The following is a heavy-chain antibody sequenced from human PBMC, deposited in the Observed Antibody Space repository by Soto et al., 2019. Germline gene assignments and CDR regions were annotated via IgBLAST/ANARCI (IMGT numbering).Heavy chain of an antibody. CDR3: ASFFWSGYSSYYYYGMDV. CDR1: GFTFSSYS. CDR2: ISSSSSTI. D-gene: IGHD3-3*01. Sequence: EVQLVESGGGLVQPGGSLRLSCAASGFTFSSYSMNWVRQAPGKGLEWVSYISSSSSTIYYADSVKGRFTISRDNAKNSLYLQMNSLRDEDTAVYYGASFFWSGYSSYYYYGMDVWGQGTTVTVSS. V-gene: IGHV3-48*02. J-gene: IGHJ6*02.